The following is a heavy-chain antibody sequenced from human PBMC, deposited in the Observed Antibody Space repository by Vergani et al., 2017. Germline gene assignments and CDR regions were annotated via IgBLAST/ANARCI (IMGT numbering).Heavy chain of an antibody. CDR3: ASVCSGIYPHYYSDSFDV. J-gene: IGHJ6*03. D-gene: IGHD3-10*02. Sequence: QVQLVQSGAEVKKPGSSVKVSCKASGCTFSSYAISWVRQAPGQGLEWMGGFIPICGTANYAQKFQGRVTITEDESTSTAYMELRSLRSEDTAVYYCASVCSGIYPHYYSDSFDVWGKGTTVTVSS. CDR2: FIPICGTA. CDR1: GCTFSSYA. V-gene: IGHV1-69*01.